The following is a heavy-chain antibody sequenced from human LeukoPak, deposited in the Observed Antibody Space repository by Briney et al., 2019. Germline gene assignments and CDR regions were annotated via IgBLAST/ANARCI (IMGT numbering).Heavy chain of an antibody. J-gene: IGHJ6*02. Sequence: GGSLRLSCAASGFSFSSYGMHWVRQAPGKGLERVAVISYDGSNKYYADSVKGRFTISRDNSKNTLYLQMNSLRAEDTAVYYCAKDLAVAGIEGYYYYYGMDVWGQGTTVTVSS. CDR1: GFSFSSYG. D-gene: IGHD6-19*01. V-gene: IGHV3-30*18. CDR2: ISYDGSNK. CDR3: AKDLAVAGIEGYYYYYGMDV.